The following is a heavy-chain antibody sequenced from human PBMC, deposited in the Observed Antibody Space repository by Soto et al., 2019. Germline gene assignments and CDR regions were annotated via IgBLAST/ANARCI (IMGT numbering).Heavy chain of an antibody. V-gene: IGHV3-33*01. Sequence: GGSLRLSCAASGFTFSSYGMHWVRQAPGKGLEWVAVIWYDGSNKYYADSVKGRFTISRDNSKNTLYLQMNSLRAEDTAVYYCARDRHEYSSSWYGYYYYYGMDVWGQGTTVTVSS. D-gene: IGHD6-13*01. CDR1: GFTFSSYG. J-gene: IGHJ6*02. CDR2: IWYDGSNK. CDR3: ARDRHEYSSSWYGYYYYYGMDV.